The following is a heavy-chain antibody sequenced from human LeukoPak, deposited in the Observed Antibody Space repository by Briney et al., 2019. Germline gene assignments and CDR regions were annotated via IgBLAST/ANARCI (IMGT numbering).Heavy chain of an antibody. D-gene: IGHD3-10*01. V-gene: IGHV3-48*03. J-gene: IGHJ4*02. CDR2: ISPSGSTI. CDR1: GFTFSSYE. CDR3: ANPSFGDY. Sequence: GGSLRLSCAASGFTFSSYEMNWVRQAPGKGLEWVSYISPSGSTIYYADSVKGRFTISRDNAKNSLYLQMNSLTAEDTAVYYCANPSFGDYWGQGTLVTVSS.